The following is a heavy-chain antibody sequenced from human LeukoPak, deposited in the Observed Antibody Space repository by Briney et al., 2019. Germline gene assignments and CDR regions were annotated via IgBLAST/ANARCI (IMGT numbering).Heavy chain of an antibody. CDR1: GFTFNAHY. Sequence: GRSLTLSCTASGFTFNAHYRHWIRQVPGKGLEWISGITSDGKHTRYADAVKDRFTISRDNSKDSLSMQLNNAGAEDTAFYYCARDMGFAVAGPLHPYYLDYWGQGTLVTVS. D-gene: IGHD6-19*01. J-gene: IGHJ4*02. CDR3: ARDMGFAVAGPLHPYYLDY. CDR2: ITSDGKHT. V-gene: IGHV3-9*01.